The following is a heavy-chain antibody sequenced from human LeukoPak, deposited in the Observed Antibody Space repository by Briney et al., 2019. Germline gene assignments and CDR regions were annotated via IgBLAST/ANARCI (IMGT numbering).Heavy chain of an antibody. CDR3: SEGYFEPFAH. Sequence: SETLSLTCVVSGASVSTSHWNWVRQLPGKGLEWIGCLSYTGKTDCNPSLASRVTISLGTSKNQVSLKLRSVTAADTAVYYCSEGYFEPFAHWGQGTLVTVSS. J-gene: IGHJ4*02. V-gene: IGHV4-59*02. D-gene: IGHD2/OR15-2a*01. CDR1: GASVSTSH. CDR2: LSYTGKT.